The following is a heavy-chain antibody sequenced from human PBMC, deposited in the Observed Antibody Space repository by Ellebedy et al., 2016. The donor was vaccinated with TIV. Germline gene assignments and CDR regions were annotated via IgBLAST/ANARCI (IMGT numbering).Heavy chain of an antibody. CDR3: ARASLVRGIAG. CDR2: ITHREIT. J-gene: IGHJ4*02. V-gene: IGHV4-59*12. Sequence: SETLSLTXTVSGGSISSYHWSWIRQPPGKGLEWIGKITHREITFYNSSLESRVTISLDAGKKQFSLKMTSMTAADTAMYYCARASLVRGIAGWGQGTLISVSS. D-gene: IGHD3-10*01. CDR1: GGSISSYH.